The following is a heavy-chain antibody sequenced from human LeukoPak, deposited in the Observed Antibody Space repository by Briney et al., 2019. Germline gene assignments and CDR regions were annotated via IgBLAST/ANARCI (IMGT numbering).Heavy chain of an antibody. CDR2: ISYDGSNK. Sequence: GGSLRLSCAASGFTFSSYGMHWVRQAPGKGLEWVAVISYDGSNKYYADSVKGRFTISRDNSKNTLYLQMNSLRAEDTAVYYCAKASAFDPWGQGTLSPSPQ. CDR1: GFTFSSYG. V-gene: IGHV3-30*18. D-gene: IGHD6-13*01. CDR3: AKASAFDP. J-gene: IGHJ5*02.